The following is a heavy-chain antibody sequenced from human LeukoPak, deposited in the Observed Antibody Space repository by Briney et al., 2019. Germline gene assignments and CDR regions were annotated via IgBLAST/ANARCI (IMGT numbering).Heavy chain of an antibody. V-gene: IGHV4-4*07. D-gene: IGHD2-8*01. Sequence: SETLSLTCTVSGDSISNYYWSWIRQPAGKGLEWIGRIYTSGSTNYNPSLKSRVTMSVDTSKNQFSLKLSSVTAADTAVYYCARDCVGYCTNGSDYWGQGTLVTVSS. CDR3: ARDCVGYCTNGSDY. CDR2: IYTSGST. CDR1: GDSISNYY. J-gene: IGHJ4*02.